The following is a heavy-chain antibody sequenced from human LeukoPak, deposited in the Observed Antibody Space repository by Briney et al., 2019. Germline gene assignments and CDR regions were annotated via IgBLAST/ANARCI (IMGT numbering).Heavy chain of an antibody. D-gene: IGHD2-21*02. Sequence: SETLSLTCTVSGGSISNYYWSWIRQPPGKGLEWIGYIYYSGSTYYNPSLKSRVTISVDTSKNQFSLKLSSVTAADTAVYYCARGNVAAKGLSFDYWGQGTLVTVSS. CDR2: IYYSGST. CDR1: GGSISNYY. V-gene: IGHV4-59*12. J-gene: IGHJ4*02. CDR3: ARGNVAAKGLSFDY.